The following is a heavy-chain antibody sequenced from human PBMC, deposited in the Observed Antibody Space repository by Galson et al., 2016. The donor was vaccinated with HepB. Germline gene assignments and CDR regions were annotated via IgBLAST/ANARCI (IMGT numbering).Heavy chain of an antibody. CDR3: VKVGGAGYFDP. CDR2: IYYDGST. V-gene: IGHV4-59*01. CDR1: GGSISSYY. J-gene: IGHJ6*02. D-gene: IGHD1-26*01. Sequence: TLSLTCTVSGGSISSYYWTWIRQPLGKRLEWIGYIYYDGSTDYNPSPRSRVTMSVDTSKNQFSLKLSSVTAADTAVYYCVKVGGAGYFDPWGQGTTVTVSS.